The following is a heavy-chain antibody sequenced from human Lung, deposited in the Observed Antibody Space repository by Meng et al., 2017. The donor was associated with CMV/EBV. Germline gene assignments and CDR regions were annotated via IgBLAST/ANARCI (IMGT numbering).Heavy chain of an antibody. CDR1: GGYIVSSNG. J-gene: IGHJ4*01. Sequence: LLGSVAGLGKPSGALIRACSAAGGYIVSSNGWSWVRQPPGKGLEWMGEINVRGGTNNNPPIKRGGTISVTNTKNRFSLKLRSGTTADTAVDYCAGLPAPERKLLVTDYWGHGTLVTVSS. CDR3: AGLPAPERKLLVTDY. CDR2: INVRGGT. D-gene: IGHD6-19*01. V-gene: IGHV4-4*02.